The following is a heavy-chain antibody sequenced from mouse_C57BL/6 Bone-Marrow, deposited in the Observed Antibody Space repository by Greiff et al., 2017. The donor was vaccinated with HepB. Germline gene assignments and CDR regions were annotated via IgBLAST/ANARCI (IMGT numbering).Heavy chain of an antibody. CDR1: GYTFTNYL. CDR2: INPGDGGT. CDR3: ARGGATRYAFDY. Sequence: QVQLKQSGAELVRPGTSVKLSCKASGYTFTNYLIEWVKQRPGQGLEWIGVINPGDGGTNYNKKFKGKATVTADKSSSTAYMQLSSLTSEDSEVYFSARGGATRYAFDYWGQGTTVTVSS. D-gene: IGHD1-1*01. J-gene: IGHJ4*01. V-gene: IGHV1-54*01.